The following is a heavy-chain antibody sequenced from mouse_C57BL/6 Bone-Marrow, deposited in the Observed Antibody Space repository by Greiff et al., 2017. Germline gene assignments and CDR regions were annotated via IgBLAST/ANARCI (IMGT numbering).Heavy chain of an antibody. V-gene: IGHV1-50*01. CDR1: GYTFTSYW. CDR2: IDPSDSYT. D-gene: IGHD2-2*01. CDR3: ARSYGYDEGGFDY. J-gene: IGHJ2*01. Sequence: QVQLQQPGAELVKPGASVKLSCKASGYTFTSYWMQWVKQRPGQGLEWIGEIDPSDSYTNYTQKFKGKATLTVDTSSSTAYMQLSSLTSEDSAVYYCARSYGYDEGGFDYWGQGTTLTVSS.